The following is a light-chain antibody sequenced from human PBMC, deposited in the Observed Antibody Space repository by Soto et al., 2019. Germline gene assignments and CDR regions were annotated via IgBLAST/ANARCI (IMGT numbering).Light chain of an antibody. V-gene: IGKV1-39*01. CDR3: QQYVNSLQSPQT. Sequence: DIQMTQSPSSLSASVGDRVTITCRASQNIRSYLNWYQHKAGKAPTLLIYGVSRLQGGVPSRFSGSGSGTDFTLTISSLQPEDFAVYYCQQYVNSLQSPQTFGQGTKVEIK. J-gene: IGKJ1*01. CDR2: GVS. CDR1: QNIRSY.